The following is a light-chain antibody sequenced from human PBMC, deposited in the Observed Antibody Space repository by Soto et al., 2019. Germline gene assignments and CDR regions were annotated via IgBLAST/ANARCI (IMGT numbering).Light chain of an antibody. CDR1: QSVTNN. CDR2: VAS. J-gene: IGKJ5*01. Sequence: EIVMTQSPATLSVSPLEIVTLSCRASQSVTNNLAWYQQKPGQAPRLLIYVASTRAPGIPARFSGSGSGTEFALTISSLQSEDFAVYYCQQYNNWPITFGRGTRLEIK. CDR3: QQYNNWPIT. V-gene: IGKV3-15*01.